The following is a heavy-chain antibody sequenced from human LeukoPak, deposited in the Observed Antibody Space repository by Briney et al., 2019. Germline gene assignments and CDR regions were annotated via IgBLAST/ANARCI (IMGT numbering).Heavy chain of an antibody. CDR3: ARGPPNMAIRLERPKPFDY. J-gene: IGHJ4*02. Sequence: SETLSLTCAVSGGSISSGGYSWSWIRQPPGKGLEWIGYIYHSGSTYYNPSLKSRVTISVDRSKNQFSLKLSSVTAADTAVYYCARGPPNMAIRLERPKPFDYWGQGTLVTVSS. V-gene: IGHV4-30-2*01. CDR2: IYHSGST. CDR1: GGSISSGGYS. D-gene: IGHD1-1*01.